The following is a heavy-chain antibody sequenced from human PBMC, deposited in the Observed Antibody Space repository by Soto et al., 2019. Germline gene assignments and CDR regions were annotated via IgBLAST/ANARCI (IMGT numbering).Heavy chain of an antibody. D-gene: IGHD6-13*01. V-gene: IGHV1-69*06. CDR1: GGTFSSYA. CDR2: IIPIFGTA. Sequence: QVQLVQSGAEVKKPGSSVKVSCKASGGTFSSYAISWVRQAPGQGLEWMGGIIPIFGTANYAQKFQGRVTITADKSTSTAYMELSSLRSEDTAVYYCAKDRGRATAGEYYYYGMDVWGQGNTVTVSS. J-gene: IGHJ6*02. CDR3: AKDRGRATAGEYYYYGMDV.